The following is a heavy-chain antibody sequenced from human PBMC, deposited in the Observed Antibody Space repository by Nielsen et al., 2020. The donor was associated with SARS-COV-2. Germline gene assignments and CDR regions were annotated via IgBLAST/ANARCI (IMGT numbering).Heavy chain of an antibody. CDR3: AKGEDQWLVTPHFDC. V-gene: IGHV3-30*18. J-gene: IGHJ4*02. CDR1: GFTFSSYG. Sequence: GESLKISCAASGFTFSSYGMHWVRQAPGKGLEWVVVISYDGSNKYYADSVKGRFTISRDNSKNTLYLQMNSLRAEDTAVYYCAKGEDQWLVTPHFDCWGQGTLVTVSS. D-gene: IGHD6-19*01. CDR2: ISYDGSNK.